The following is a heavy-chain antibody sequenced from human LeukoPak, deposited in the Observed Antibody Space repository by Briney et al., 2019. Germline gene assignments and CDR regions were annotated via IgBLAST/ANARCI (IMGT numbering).Heavy chain of an antibody. V-gene: IGHV3-7*03. CDR3: AREKSYGADFDY. Sequence: GGSLRLSCAASGFGFSTYWMSWVRQAPGKRLEWVANIKQDGNEKYYVDSVKGRFTISRDNAKNSLYLQMNSLRAEDTAVYYCAREKSYGADFDYWGQGTLVTVSS. CDR1: GFGFSTYW. CDR2: IKQDGNEK. D-gene: IGHD4-17*01. J-gene: IGHJ4*02.